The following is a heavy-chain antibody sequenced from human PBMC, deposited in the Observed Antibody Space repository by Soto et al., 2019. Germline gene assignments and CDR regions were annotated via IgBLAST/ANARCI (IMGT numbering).Heavy chain of an antibody. CDR1: GFTFSTYP. J-gene: IGHJ6*02. V-gene: IGHV3-23*01. CDR3: VKPPVITASYYYYDMDV. Sequence: PVGSLRLSCAASGFTFSTYPMSWVRQAPGKGLEWVSGISGSGISTYYTDSVKGRFTISRDNSKNTVFLQMNSLRDEDTAVYYCVKPPVITASYYYYDMDVWGQGTTVTVS. D-gene: IGHD4-4*01. CDR2: ISGSGIST.